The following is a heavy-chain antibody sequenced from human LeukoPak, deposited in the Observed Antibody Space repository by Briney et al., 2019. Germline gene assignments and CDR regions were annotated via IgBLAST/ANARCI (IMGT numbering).Heavy chain of an antibody. D-gene: IGHD3-22*01. J-gene: IGHJ4*02. CDR3: ARGEYYYDSSGYLIRD. CDR1: GGSISSGGYS. Sequence: PSQTLSLTCAVSGGSISSGGYSWSWIRQPPGKGLEWIGYIYHNGNTYYSPSLKSRVTISVDRSKNQFSLKLSSVTAADTAVYYCARGEYYYDSSGYLIRDWGQGTLVTVSS. CDR2: IYHNGNT. V-gene: IGHV4-30-2*01.